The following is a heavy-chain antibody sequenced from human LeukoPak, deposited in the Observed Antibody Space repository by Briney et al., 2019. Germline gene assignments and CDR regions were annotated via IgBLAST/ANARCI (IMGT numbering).Heavy chain of an antibody. V-gene: IGHV4-59*08. CDR3: ASQAIAAAAETVGY. J-gene: IGHJ4*02. Sequence: SETLSLTCTVSGGSISSYYWSWIRQPPGKGLEWIGEINHSGSTNYNPSLKSRVTISVDTSKNQFSLKLSSVTAADTAVYYCASQAIAAAAETVGYWGQGTLVTVSS. CDR2: INHSGST. D-gene: IGHD6-13*01. CDR1: GGSISSYY.